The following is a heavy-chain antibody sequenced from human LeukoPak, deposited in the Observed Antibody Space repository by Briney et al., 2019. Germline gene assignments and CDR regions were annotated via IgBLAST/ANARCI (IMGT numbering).Heavy chain of an antibody. V-gene: IGHV3-30-3*01. J-gene: IGHJ4*02. Sequence: PGGSLRLSCAASGFTFSSYAMHWVRQAPGKGLEWVAVISYDGSNKYYADSVKGRFTISRDNSKNTLYLQMNSLRAEDTAVYYCARDRPSSGWDTFDYWGQGTLVTVSS. CDR2: ISYDGSNK. CDR1: GFTFSSYA. CDR3: ARDRPSSGWDTFDY. D-gene: IGHD6-19*01.